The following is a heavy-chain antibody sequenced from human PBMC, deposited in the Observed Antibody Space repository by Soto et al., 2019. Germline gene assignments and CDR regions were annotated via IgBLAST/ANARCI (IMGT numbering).Heavy chain of an antibody. Sequence: SVKVCCKASGCTFSIYAISWLRQAPGQGLQWMGWIIPIVGTANYAQKFQGWVTMTRDKSISTAYMELSRLRSDDTAVYYCARGRSSAWYGLLAVDNWFDPWGQGTLVTVSS. J-gene: IGHJ5*02. CDR3: ARGRSSAWYGLLAVDNWFDP. D-gene: IGHD6-19*01. CDR2: IIPIVGTA. V-gene: IGHV1-69*05. CDR1: GCTFSIYA.